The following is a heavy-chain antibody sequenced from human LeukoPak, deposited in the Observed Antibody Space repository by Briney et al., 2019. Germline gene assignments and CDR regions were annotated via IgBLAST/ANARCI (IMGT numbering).Heavy chain of an antibody. D-gene: IGHD2-2*01. V-gene: IGHV3-53*01. J-gene: IGHJ1*01. CDR2: LYRGGST. Sequence: GGALRLSCAASGFTVSSNYMSWVRQAPGKGLEWVSVLYRGGSTYYADSVKGRFTISRDNSKNTLYLQMNSLRAEDTAVYYCARDMGYCSSTSCYLYFQHWGQGTLVTVSS. CDR1: GFTVSSNY. CDR3: ARDMGYCSSTSCYLYFQH.